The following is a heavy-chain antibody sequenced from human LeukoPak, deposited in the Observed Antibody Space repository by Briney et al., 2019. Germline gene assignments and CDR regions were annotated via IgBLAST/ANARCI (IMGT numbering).Heavy chain of an antibody. V-gene: IGHV1-2*02. Sequence: ASVKVSCKASGYTFTGYYMHWVRQAPGQGLEWMGWINPNSGGTNYAQKFQGRVTMTRDTSISTAYMELSRLRSDDTAVYYCARYSFRGAATLYFDYWGQGTLVTVSS. CDR1: GYTFTGYY. CDR3: ARYSFRGAATLYFDY. CDR2: INPNSGGT. D-gene: IGHD2-15*01. J-gene: IGHJ4*02.